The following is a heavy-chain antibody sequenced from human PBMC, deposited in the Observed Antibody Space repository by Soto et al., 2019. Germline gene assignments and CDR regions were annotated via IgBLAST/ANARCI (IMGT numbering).Heavy chain of an antibody. Sequence: QVQLVQAGAEVKKPGSSVRVSCTASGDTFSRYTVNWVRQAPRQGLEWMGGIIPRFGTTNFAPTLQGRVTITADESTNTVYMELSSLRSEDTALYFCARGRGLYNSGRSQLDYWGQGTLVTVPS. V-gene: IGHV1-69*01. CDR2: IIPRFGTT. CDR3: ARGRGLYNSGRSQLDY. J-gene: IGHJ4*02. CDR1: GDTFSRYT. D-gene: IGHD1-1*01.